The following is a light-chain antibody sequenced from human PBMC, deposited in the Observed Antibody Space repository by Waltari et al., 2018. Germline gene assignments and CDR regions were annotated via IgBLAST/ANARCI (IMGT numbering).Light chain of an antibody. V-gene: IGKV3-11*01. J-gene: IGKJ2*01. CDR3: QQRSNWPGYT. CDR1: QSVSSY. Sequence: DIVLTQSPATLSLSPGERATLPCRASQSVSSYLAWYQQKPGQAPRLLIYDASNRATGIPARFSGSGSGTDFTLTISSLEPEDFAVYYCQQRSNWPGYTFGQGTKLEIK. CDR2: DAS.